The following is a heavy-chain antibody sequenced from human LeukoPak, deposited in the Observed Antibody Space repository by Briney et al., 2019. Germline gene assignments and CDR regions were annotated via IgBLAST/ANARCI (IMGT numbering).Heavy chain of an antibody. V-gene: IGHV3-9*01. CDR1: GFTFDDYA. CDR2: INWNSGSI. D-gene: IGHD6-13*01. J-gene: IGHJ4*02. CDR3: ARHIAERWGHFDY. Sequence: GGSLRLSCAASGFTFDDYAVHWVRQAPGKGLEWVSGINWNSGSIGYADSVKGRFTISRDNAQNSLYLQMNSLRAEDTALYYCARHIAERWGHFDYWGQGTLVTVSS.